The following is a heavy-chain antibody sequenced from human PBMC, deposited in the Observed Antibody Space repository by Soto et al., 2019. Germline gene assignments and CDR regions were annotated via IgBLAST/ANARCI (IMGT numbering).Heavy chain of an antibody. CDR2: ICGDGVTT. Sequence: EVQLVESGGDLVQRGGSLRLSCAASGFPFSSYWMHWVRHTPGKGLDWVALICGDGVTTYDAASVTGRFTVSRDNAKNTLSLQISGLRAKATDVYYCARESYGILTGYYTDYWGQGTLVCVS. CDR1: GFPFSSYW. J-gene: IGHJ4*02. CDR3: ARESYGILTGYYTDY. D-gene: IGHD3-9*01. V-gene: IGHV3-74*01.